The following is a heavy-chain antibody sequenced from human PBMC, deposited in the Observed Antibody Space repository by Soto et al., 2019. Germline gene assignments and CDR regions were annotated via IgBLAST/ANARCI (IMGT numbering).Heavy chain of an antibody. Sequence: PSETLSLTCAVYGGSFSGYYCSWIRQPPGKGLEWIGEINHSGSTNYNPSLKSRVTISVDTSKNQFSLKLSSVTAADTAVYYCASIPRLRYCSSTSCPGYYFDYWGQGTLVTVSS. V-gene: IGHV4-34*01. CDR3: ASIPRLRYCSSTSCPGYYFDY. J-gene: IGHJ4*02. CDR2: INHSGST. D-gene: IGHD2-2*01. CDR1: GGSFSGYY.